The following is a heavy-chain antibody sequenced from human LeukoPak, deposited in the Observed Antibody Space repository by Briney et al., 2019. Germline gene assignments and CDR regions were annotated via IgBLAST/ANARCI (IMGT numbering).Heavy chain of an antibody. J-gene: IGHJ4*02. CDR3: VRLRSNSDRSGYYYYYDY. D-gene: IGHD3-22*01. Sequence: GGSLRLSCAASGYTLSDFIVNWVRQAPGKGLEWVSSISVRSNYRYYADSVRGRFTISRDDARDSLFLQMNSLRAEDTAVYFCVRLRSNSDRSGYYYYYDYWGQGTLVTVSS. CDR2: ISVRSNYR. V-gene: IGHV3-21*01. CDR1: GYTLSDFI.